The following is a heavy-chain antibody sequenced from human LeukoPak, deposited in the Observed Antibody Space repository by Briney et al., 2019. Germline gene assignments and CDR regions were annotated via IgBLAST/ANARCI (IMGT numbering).Heavy chain of an antibody. D-gene: IGHD1-26*01. CDR1: GYTFTGYY. V-gene: IGHV1-2*02. CDR2: INPNSGGT. J-gene: IGHJ4*02. Sequence: GASVKVSCKASGYTFTGYYMHWVRQAPGQGLEWMGWINPNSGGTNYAQKFQVRVTMTRDTSISTAYMELSRLRSDDTAVYYCARVPMGLHSGSLHWGQGTLVTVSS. CDR3: ARVPMGLHSGSLH.